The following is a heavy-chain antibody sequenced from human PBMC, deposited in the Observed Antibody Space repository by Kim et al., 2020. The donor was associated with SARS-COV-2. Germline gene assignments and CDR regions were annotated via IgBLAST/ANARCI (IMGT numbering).Heavy chain of an antibody. CDR1: GFTFSSYA. CDR2: ISGSGGST. J-gene: IGHJ4*02. Sequence: GGSLRLSCAASGFTFSSYAMSWVRQAPGKGLEWVSAISGSGGSTYYADSVKGRFTISRDNSKNTLYLQMNSLRAEDTAVYYCAKAAYDPMVRGVSYFDYWGQGTLVTVSS. D-gene: IGHD3-10*01. CDR3: AKAAYDPMVRGVSYFDY. V-gene: IGHV3-23*01.